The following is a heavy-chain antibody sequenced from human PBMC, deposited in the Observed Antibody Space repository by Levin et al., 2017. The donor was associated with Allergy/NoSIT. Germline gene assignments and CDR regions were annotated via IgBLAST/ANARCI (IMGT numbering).Heavy chain of an antibody. Sequence: SETLSLTCTVSGGSISSSSYYWGWIRQPPGKGLEWIGTIYYSGSTYYNPSLKSRVTISVDTSKNQFSLKLSSVTAADTAVYYCARVKIAVAGHDSFDSWGQGTMVTVSS. J-gene: IGHJ3*02. D-gene: IGHD6-19*01. CDR2: IYYSGST. V-gene: IGHV4-39*07. CDR3: ARVKIAVAGHDSFDS. CDR1: GGSISSSSYY.